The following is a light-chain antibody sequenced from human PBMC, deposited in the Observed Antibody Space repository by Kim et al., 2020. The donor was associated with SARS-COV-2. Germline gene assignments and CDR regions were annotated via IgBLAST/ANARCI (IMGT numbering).Light chain of an antibody. V-gene: IGKV1-5*01. CDR1: QSVSSS. Sequence: DIVMTQSPATLSVSAGDRATLSCRASQSVSSSLAWYQQKPGKAPSLLIYDGSTMESGVPSRFSGSGSGTEFTLTISSLQPDDFASYYCNEYKSDPRTFGEGTKVDIK. CDR2: DGS. CDR3: NEYKSDPRT. J-gene: IGKJ1*01.